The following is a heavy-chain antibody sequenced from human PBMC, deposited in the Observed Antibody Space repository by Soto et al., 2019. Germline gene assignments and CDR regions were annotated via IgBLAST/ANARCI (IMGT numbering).Heavy chain of an antibody. CDR2: INPNSGGT. J-gene: IGHJ6*02. CDR1: GYTFTGYY. CDR3: ARGGVFDILTGYPRPNYYYYGMDV. D-gene: IGHD3-9*01. V-gene: IGHV1-2*04. Sequence: ASVKVSCKASGYTFTGYYMHWVRQAPGQGLEWMGWINPNSGGTNYAQKFQGWVTMTRDTSISTAYMELSRLRSDDTAVYYCARGGVFDILTGYPRPNYYYYGMDVWGQGTTVTVSS.